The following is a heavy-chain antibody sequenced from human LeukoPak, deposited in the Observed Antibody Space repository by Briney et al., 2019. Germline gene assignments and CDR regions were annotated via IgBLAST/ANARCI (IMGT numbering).Heavy chain of an antibody. CDR1: EFTLSSAW. V-gene: IGHV3-15*04. CDR2: LGSKAAGGTT. Sequence: GGSLRLSCVASEFTLSSAWVSWVRQAPGKGLEWVGRLGSKAAGGTTDYAAPVKDRFTISRHDSKNTLCLQMNSLKTEDTAFYYCTAGAYCGQGTLVTVSS. J-gene: IGHJ4*02. CDR3: TAGAY.